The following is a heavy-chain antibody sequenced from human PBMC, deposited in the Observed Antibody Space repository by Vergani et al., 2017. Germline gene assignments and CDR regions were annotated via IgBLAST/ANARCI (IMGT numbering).Heavy chain of an antibody. CDR2: ISYDGSNK. V-gene: IGHV3-30-3*01. D-gene: IGHD1-14*01. J-gene: IGHJ4*02. CDR3: ARETAQYFDY. Sequence: QVQLVESGGGVVQPGRSLRLSCAASGFTFSSYAMHWVRQAPGKGLEWVAVISYDGSNKYYADSVKGRFTISRDNSKNTLYLQMNSLRAEDTAVYNCARETAQYFDYWGQGTLVTVSS. CDR1: GFTFSSYA.